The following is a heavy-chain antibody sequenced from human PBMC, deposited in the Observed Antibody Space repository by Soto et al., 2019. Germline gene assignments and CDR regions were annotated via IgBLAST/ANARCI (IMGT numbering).Heavy chain of an antibody. J-gene: IGHJ6*03. CDR1: GCTLSGDA. V-gene: IGHV3-64*01. D-gene: IGHD6-6*01. Sequence: PRGSLILSCAASGCTLSGDAMDWGLQAPGKGLEYVSGISSNGVGTYYANSVQGRFTISRDNSKNTVYLQMGSLRPEDMAVYYCARRARPDFYYMAVRGKGTTVTVSS. CDR3: ARRARPDFYYMAV. CDR2: ISSNGVGT.